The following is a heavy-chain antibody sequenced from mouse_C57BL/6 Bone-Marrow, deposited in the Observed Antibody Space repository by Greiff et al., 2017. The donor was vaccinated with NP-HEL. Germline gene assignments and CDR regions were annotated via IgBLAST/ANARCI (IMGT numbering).Heavy chain of an antibody. CDR1: GYTFTDYN. V-gene: IGHV1-18*01. CDR2: INPNNGGT. CDR3: ARRGQLRLGFAD. D-gene: IGHD3-2*02. J-gene: IGHJ3*01. Sequence: EVKLQESGPELVKPGASVKIPCKASGYTFTDYNMDWVKQSHGKSLEWIGDINPNNGGTIYNQKFKGKATLTVDKSSSTAYMELRSLTSEDTAVYYCARRGQLRLGFADWGQGTLVTVSA.